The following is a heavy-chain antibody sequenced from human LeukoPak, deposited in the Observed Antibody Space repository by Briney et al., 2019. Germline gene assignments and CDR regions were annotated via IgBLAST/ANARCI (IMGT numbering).Heavy chain of an antibody. J-gene: IGHJ6*02. Sequence: SSETLSLTCAVSGGSISSGGYSWSWIRQPPGKGLEWIGYIYRSGSTYYNPSLKSRVTISVDTSKNQFSLKLSSVTAADTAVYYCARLGITMVRGVLYYYYGMDVWGQGTTVTVSS. D-gene: IGHD3-10*01. CDR2: IYRSGST. V-gene: IGHV4-30-2*01. CDR1: GGSISSGGYS. CDR3: ARLGITMVRGVLYYYYGMDV.